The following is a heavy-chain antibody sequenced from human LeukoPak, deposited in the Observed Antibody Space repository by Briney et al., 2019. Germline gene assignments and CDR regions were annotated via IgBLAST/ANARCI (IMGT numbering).Heavy chain of an antibody. CDR3: AKDYPSAVGASPFEY. Sequence: GGSLRLSCAASGFTFSSSGTHWVRQAPGKGLEWVTFIGYDGSNNYDGSSKYYADSVKGRFTISRDNSKNTLYLQMNSLRPEDTALYYCAKDYPSAVGASPFEYWGQGTLVTVS. V-gene: IGHV3-30*02. CDR1: GFTFSSSG. J-gene: IGHJ4*02. CDR2: IGYDGSNNYDGSSK. D-gene: IGHD1-26*01.